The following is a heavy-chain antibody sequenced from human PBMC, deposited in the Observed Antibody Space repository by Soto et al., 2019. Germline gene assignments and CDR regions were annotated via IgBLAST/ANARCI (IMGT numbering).Heavy chain of an antibody. CDR2: ISYDGSNK. D-gene: IGHD3-10*01. Sequence: GGSLRLSCAASGFTFSSYGMHWVRQAPGKGLEWVAVISYDGSNKYYADSVKGRFTISRDNSKNTLYLQMNSLRAEDTAVYYCAKDLGLLWFGELLNPFDYWGQGTLVNVSS. V-gene: IGHV3-30*18. CDR1: GFTFSSYG. CDR3: AKDLGLLWFGELLNPFDY. J-gene: IGHJ4*02.